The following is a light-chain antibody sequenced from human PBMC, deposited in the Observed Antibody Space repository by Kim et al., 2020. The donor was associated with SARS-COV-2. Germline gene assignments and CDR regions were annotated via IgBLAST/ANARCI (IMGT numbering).Light chain of an antibody. Sequence: TCTLRSGYSNYKGDWYQQRPGKGPRFVMRVGTGGIVGSKGDGIPDRFSVLGSGLNRYLTIKNIQEEDESDYHCGADHGSGSNFVYVFGTGTKVTVL. CDR3: GADHGSGSNFVYV. CDR2: VGTGGIVG. CDR1: SGYSNYK. V-gene: IGLV9-49*01. J-gene: IGLJ1*01.